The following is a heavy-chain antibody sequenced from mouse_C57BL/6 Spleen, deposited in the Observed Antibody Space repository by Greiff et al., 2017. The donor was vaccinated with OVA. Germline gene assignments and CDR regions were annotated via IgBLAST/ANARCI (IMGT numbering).Heavy chain of an antibody. CDR2: IDPENGDT. CDR1: GFNIKDDY. V-gene: IGHV14-4*01. Sequence: EVQLQQSGAELVRPGASVKLSCTASGFNIKDDYMHWVKQRPEQGLEWIGWIDPENGDTEYASKFQGKATITADTSSNTAYLQLSSLTSEDTAVYYCTTPYYDGSSYVRTFAYWGQGTLVTVSA. D-gene: IGHD1-1*01. CDR3: TTPYYDGSSYVRTFAY. J-gene: IGHJ3*01.